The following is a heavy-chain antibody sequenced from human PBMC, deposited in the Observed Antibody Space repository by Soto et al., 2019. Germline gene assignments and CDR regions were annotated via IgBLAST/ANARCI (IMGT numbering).Heavy chain of an antibody. CDR3: TRLYCGGDCDFDS. J-gene: IGHJ4*02. D-gene: IGHD2-21*02. CDR1: GFTFSVSA. V-gene: IGHV3-73*01. Sequence: GGSLRLSCAASGFTFSVSAMHWVRQASGKGLEWVGRIRDKANSYATAYTASVKGRFTISRDDSKNTAYLQMNSLKTEDTAVYYCTRLYCGGDCDFDSWGQGTLVTVSS. CDR2: IRDKANSYAT.